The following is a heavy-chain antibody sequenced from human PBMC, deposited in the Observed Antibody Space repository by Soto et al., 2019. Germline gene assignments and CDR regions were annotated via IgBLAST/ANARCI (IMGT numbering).Heavy chain of an antibody. J-gene: IGHJ6*02. CDR1: GGSISSGGYY. CDR3: ARGSSGSYYNAYYYYYGMDV. CDR2: IYYSGST. V-gene: IGHV4-31*03. Sequence: TVSGGSISSGGYYWSWIRQHPGKGLEWIGYIYYSGSTYYNPSLKSRVTISVDTSKNQFSLKLSSVTAADTAVYYCARGSSGSYYNAYYYYYGMDVWGQGTTVTVSS. D-gene: IGHD3-10*01.